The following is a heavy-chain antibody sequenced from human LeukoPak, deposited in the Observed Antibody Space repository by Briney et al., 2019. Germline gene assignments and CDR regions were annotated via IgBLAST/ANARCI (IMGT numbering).Heavy chain of an antibody. Sequence: PSQTLSLTCTVSGGSISSGSYYWSWIRQPAGKGLEWIGRIYTSGSTNYNPSLKRRVTISVDTSKNQFSLKLSSVTAADTAVYYCARDPGPNSSGWYGDWGQGTLVTVSS. D-gene: IGHD6-19*01. CDR1: GGSISSGSYY. J-gene: IGHJ4*02. V-gene: IGHV4-61*02. CDR3: ARDPGPNSSGWYGD. CDR2: IYTSGST.